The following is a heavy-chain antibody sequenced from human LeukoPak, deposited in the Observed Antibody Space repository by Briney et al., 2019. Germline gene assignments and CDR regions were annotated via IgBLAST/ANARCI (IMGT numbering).Heavy chain of an antibody. CDR2: IKPDGSDR. D-gene: IGHD3-3*01. Sequence: PGGSLRLSCVTSGLTFSNFWMSWVRQAPGKGLEWVANIKPDGSDRYSVESVRGRFTISRDNAKNSLYLQMNNLRVEDTAVYYCARGFGAATYFFDYWGQGALVTVSS. CDR1: GLTFSNFW. V-gene: IGHV3-7*03. J-gene: IGHJ4*02. CDR3: ARGFGAATYFFDY.